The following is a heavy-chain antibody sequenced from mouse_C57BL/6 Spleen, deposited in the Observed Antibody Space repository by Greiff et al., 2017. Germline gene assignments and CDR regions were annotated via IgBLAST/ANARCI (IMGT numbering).Heavy chain of an antibody. CDR3: AREGYQAWFAY. D-gene: IGHD3-2*02. V-gene: IGHV1-80*01. Sequence: QVQLKESGAELVKPGASVKISCKASGYAFSSYWMNWVKQRPGKGLEWIGPIYPGAGDTNYNGKFKGKATLTADKSSSTAYMQLSSLTSEDSAVYFCAREGYQAWFAYWGQGTLVTVSA. CDR1: GYAFSSYW. J-gene: IGHJ3*01. CDR2: IYPGAGDT.